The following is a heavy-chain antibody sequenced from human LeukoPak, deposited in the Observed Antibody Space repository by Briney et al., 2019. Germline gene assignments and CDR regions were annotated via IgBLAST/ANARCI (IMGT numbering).Heavy chain of an antibody. CDR2: FYYGGST. D-gene: IGHD1-26*01. V-gene: IGHV4-39*01. CDR1: GDSISSSNYY. CDR3: ARHSGHSVSYLFGFDI. Sequence: PSETLSLTCSVPGDSISSSNYYWGWIRQPPGKGLEWIGSFYYGGSTYYNPSLKSRVTISVDTSKNQFSLKLSSVTAADTAVYYCARHSGHSVSYLFGFDIWGQGTTVTVSS. J-gene: IGHJ3*02.